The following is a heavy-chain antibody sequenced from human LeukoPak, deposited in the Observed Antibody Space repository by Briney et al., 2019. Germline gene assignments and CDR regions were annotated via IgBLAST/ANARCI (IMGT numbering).Heavy chain of an antibody. Sequence: SETLSLTCTVSGGSISSSSYYWGWIRQPPGKGLEWIVSIYYSGSTYYNPSLKSRVTISVDTSKNQFSLKLSSVTAADTAVYYCARGQTTSSYYFDYWGQGTLVTVSS. CDR2: IYYSGST. V-gene: IGHV4-39*01. CDR1: GGSISSSSYY. D-gene: IGHD1-14*01. CDR3: ARGQTTSSYYFDY. J-gene: IGHJ4*02.